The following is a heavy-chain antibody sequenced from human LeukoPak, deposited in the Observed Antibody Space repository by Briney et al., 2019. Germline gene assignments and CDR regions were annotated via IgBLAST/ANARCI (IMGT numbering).Heavy chain of an antibody. Sequence: GGSLRLSCTASGFTFSSYSMNWVRQAPGKGLEWVSSISSSSSYIYYADSVKGRFTISRDNAKNSLYLQMNSLRTEDTAVYYCAREVCIGGSCSVFDYWGQGTLVTVSS. CDR1: GFTFSSYS. D-gene: IGHD2-15*01. CDR3: AREVCIGGSCSVFDY. V-gene: IGHV3-21*01. J-gene: IGHJ4*02. CDR2: ISSSSSYI.